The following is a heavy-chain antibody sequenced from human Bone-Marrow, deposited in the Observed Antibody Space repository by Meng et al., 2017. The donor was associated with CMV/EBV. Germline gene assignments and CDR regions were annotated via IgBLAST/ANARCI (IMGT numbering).Heavy chain of an antibody. V-gene: IGHV3-7*01. CDR3: VRLPDT. CDR2: INKDGSAE. Sequence: GGSLRLSCAASGFTFSDYYMTWVRQAPGKGLEWVANINKDGSAEYYDYSVKGRFTISRDNAKSSLYLEMNSLRAEDTAAYFCVRLPDTWGLGTLVTVPS. J-gene: IGHJ5*02. CDR1: GFTFSDYY.